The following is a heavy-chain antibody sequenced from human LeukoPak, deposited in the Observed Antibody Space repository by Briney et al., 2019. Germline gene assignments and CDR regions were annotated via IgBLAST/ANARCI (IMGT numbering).Heavy chain of an antibody. CDR1: GGSISRYY. CDR3: AREEYDYVWGSYRHIDY. V-gene: IGHV4-59*01. J-gene: IGHJ4*02. CDR2: IYYSGSS. D-gene: IGHD3-16*02. Sequence: SETLSLTCTVSGGSISRYYLSWIRQPPGKGLEWVGHIYYSGSSHFNPSLKGRVTISVDMSKNQFSLKLSSVTAADTAVYYCAREEYDYVWGSYRHIDYWGQGTLVTVSS.